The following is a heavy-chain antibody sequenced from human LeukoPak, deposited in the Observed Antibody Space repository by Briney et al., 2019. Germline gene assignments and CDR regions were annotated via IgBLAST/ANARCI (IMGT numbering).Heavy chain of an antibody. CDR1: GFTFSSYT. CDR2: ISYDGDNK. Sequence: GGSLRLSCAASGFTFSSYTMHWVRQAPGRGLEWVAVISYDGDNKYYADSVKGRFTISRDNAKNSLYLQMNSLRAEDTAVYYCARAGYSYGYGLDYWGQGTLVTVSS. CDR3: ARAGYSYGYGLDY. J-gene: IGHJ4*02. D-gene: IGHD5-18*01. V-gene: IGHV3-30-3*01.